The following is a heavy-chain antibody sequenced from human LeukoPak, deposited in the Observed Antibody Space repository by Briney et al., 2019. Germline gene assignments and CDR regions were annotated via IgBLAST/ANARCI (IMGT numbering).Heavy chain of an antibody. J-gene: IGHJ3*02. CDR1: GGSISIYY. Sequence: SETLSLTCTVSGGSISIYYWIWIRQPAGEGLEWIGRIYSSGSTDYPPSLKSRVTMSVDTSKNHSSLKLTSVTAADTAVYYCARGIAAASERALDIWGQGTTVTVSS. CDR3: ARGIAAASERALDI. D-gene: IGHD6-13*01. CDR2: IYSSGST. V-gene: IGHV4-4*07.